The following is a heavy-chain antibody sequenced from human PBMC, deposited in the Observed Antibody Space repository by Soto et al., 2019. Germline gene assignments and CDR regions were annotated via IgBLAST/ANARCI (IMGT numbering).Heavy chain of an antibody. CDR1: GGSISSYY. Sequence: SETLSLTCTVSGGSISSYYWSWIRQPPGKXLEWIGYIYYSGSTNYNPSLKSRVTISVDTSKNQFSLKLSSVTAADTAVYYCARDRIAAAGTGHGYYYYYYGMDVWGQGTTVTVSS. V-gene: IGHV4-59*01. J-gene: IGHJ6*02. D-gene: IGHD6-13*01. CDR2: IYYSGST. CDR3: ARDRIAAAGTGHGYYYYYYGMDV.